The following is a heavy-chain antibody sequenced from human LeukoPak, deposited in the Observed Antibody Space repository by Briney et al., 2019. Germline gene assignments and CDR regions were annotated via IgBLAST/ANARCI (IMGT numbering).Heavy chain of an antibody. CDR3: AKAPGFFSSTSPFDY. D-gene: IGHD2-2*01. V-gene: IGHV3-9*01. Sequence: PGRSLRLSCAASGFTFDDYAMHWVRHAPGKGLEWVSGISWNSGSIGYADSVKGRFTISRDNAKNSLYLQMNSLRAEDTALYYCAKAPGFFSSTSPFDYWGQGTLVTVSS. J-gene: IGHJ4*02. CDR2: ISWNSGSI. CDR1: GFTFDDYA.